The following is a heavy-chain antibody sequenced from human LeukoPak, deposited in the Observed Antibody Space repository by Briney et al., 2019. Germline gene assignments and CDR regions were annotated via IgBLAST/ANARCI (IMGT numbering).Heavy chain of an antibody. CDR3: ARRSGGYDPNFDY. CDR2: INHSGST. D-gene: IGHD5-12*01. CDR1: GGSFSGYY. J-gene: IGHJ4*02. V-gene: IGHV4-34*01. Sequence: SETLSLTCAVYGGSFSGYYWSWIRQPPGKGLEWIGEINHSGSTDYNPSLKSRVTISVDTSKNQFSLKLSSVTAADTAVYYCARRSGGYDPNFDYWGQGTLVTVSS.